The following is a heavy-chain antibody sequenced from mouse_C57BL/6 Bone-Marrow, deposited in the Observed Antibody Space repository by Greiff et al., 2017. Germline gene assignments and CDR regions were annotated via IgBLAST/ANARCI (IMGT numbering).Heavy chain of an antibody. CDR1: GYNFTDYY. CDR3: ARGFIRDY. V-gene: IGHV1-75*01. Sequence: VKLMESGPELVKPGASVKISCKASGYNFTDYYINWVKQRTGQGLEWIGWIFPGSGSTCYNEKFKGKATLTVDKSSSTAYMLLSSLSSEDSAVYFCARGFIRDYWGQGTTLTVSS. J-gene: IGHJ2*01. D-gene: IGHD1-1*01. CDR2: IFPGSGST.